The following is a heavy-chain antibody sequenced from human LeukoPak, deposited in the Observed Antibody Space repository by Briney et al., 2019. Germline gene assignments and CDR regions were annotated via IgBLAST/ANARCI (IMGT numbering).Heavy chain of an antibody. CDR1: GGSISSGSYY. J-gene: IGHJ4*02. D-gene: IGHD6-13*01. Sequence: SQTLSLTCTVSGGSISSGSYYWSWIRQPAGKGLEWIGRIYTSGSTNYNPSLKSRVTMSVDTSKNQFSLKLSSVTAADTAVYYCARVGIAAAGTSPLDYWGQGTLVTVSS. CDR3: ARVGIAAAGTSPLDY. V-gene: IGHV4-61*02. CDR2: IYTSGST.